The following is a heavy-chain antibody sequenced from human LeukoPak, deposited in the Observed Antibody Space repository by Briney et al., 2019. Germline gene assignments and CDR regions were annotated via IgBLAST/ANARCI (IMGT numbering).Heavy chain of an antibody. CDR2: IYTSGST. Sequence: SQTLSLTCTVSGGSISSCSYYWSWIRQPAGKGLEWIGRIYTSGSTNYNPSLKSRVAISVDTSKNQFSLKLSSVTAADTAVYYCARCPSIYMDVWGKGTTVTVSS. V-gene: IGHV4-61*02. J-gene: IGHJ6*03. CDR1: GGSISSCSYY. D-gene: IGHD4-11*01. CDR3: ARCPSIYMDV.